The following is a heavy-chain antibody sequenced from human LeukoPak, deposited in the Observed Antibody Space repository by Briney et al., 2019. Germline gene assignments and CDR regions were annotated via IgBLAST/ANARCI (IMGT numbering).Heavy chain of an antibody. CDR3: ASCFGESYDAFDI. J-gene: IGHJ3*02. Sequence: GGSLRLSCAASGFTFSSYSMNWVRQAPGKGLEWVSSISSSSSYIYYADSVKGRFTISRDNAKNSLYLQMNSLRAEDTAVYYCASCFGESYDAFDIWGQGTTVTVSS. CDR1: GFTFSSYS. V-gene: IGHV3-21*01. D-gene: IGHD3-10*01. CDR2: ISSSSSYI.